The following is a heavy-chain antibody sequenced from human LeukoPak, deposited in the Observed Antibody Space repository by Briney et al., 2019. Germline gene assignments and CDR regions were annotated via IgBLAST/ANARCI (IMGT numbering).Heavy chain of an antibody. CDR3: ATLHQELPLDY. CDR1: GLRFGSYW. J-gene: IGHJ4*02. Sequence: GGSLRLSCAASGLRFGSYWMNWVRQAPGKGLEWVAVISYDGSNKYYADSVKGRFTISRDNSKNTLYLQMNSLRAEDTAVYYCATLHQELPLDYWGQGTLVTVSS. D-gene: IGHD1-26*01. CDR2: ISYDGSNK. V-gene: IGHV3-30-3*01.